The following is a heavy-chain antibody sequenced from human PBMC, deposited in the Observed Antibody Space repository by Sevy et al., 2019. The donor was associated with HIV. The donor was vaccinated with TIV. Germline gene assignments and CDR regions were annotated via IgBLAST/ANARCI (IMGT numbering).Heavy chain of an antibody. V-gene: IGHV3-21*01. J-gene: IGHJ3*02. D-gene: IGHD1-26*01. Sequence: GGSLRLSCAASRFTFVTYAMNWVRQAPGEGLKWVSSISSSSADIYSTDSVKGRFTVSRDNSRKSLFLQMNGLSAEDTALYYCARDLLVGSTYVFDIWGRGTMVTVSS. CDR2: ISSSSADI. CDR3: ARDLLVGSTYVFDI. CDR1: RFTFVTYA.